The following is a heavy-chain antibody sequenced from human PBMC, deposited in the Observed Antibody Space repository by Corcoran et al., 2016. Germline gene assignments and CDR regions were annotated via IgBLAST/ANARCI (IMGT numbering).Heavy chain of an antibody. J-gene: IGHJ6*02. Sequence: EVQLVESGGGLVQPGGSLRLSCAASGFTFSSYSMNWVRQAPGKGLEWVSYISSSSSTIYYADSVKGRFTISRDNAKNSLYLQMNSLRAEDTAVYYCARDWIFGVVSQSSYYYGMDVWGQGTTVTVSS. CDR2: ISSSSSTI. V-gene: IGHV3-48*04. CDR3: ARDWIFGVVSQSSYYYGMDV. CDR1: GFTFSSYS. D-gene: IGHD3-3*01.